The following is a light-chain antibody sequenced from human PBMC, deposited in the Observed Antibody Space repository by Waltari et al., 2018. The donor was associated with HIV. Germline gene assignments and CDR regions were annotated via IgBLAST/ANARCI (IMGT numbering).Light chain of an antibody. Sequence: IVLTQSPGTLSLSPGERATLSCRASQSVANYLAWYQQRPGQAPRLLSGRGSESGTNFSLTISSLEPEDFAIYYCQQRSDGFTFGGGTKVEI. CDR1: QSVANY. V-gene: IGKV3-11*01. J-gene: IGKJ4*01. CDR3: QQRSDGFT.